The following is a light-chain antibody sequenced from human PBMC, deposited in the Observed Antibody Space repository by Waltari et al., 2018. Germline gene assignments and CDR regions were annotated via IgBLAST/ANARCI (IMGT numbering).Light chain of an antibody. CDR1: QSVSGY. V-gene: IGKV3-20*01. CDR3: QQYSGAPYT. J-gene: IGKJ2*01. CDR2: GAS. Sequence: EIVLTQSPGTLSLSPGERATLSCRASQSVSGYLAWYQQKPGQAPRLLIYGASVRATGIPDTFSGSGSGTDFTLTISRLEPEDFAVYFCQQYSGAPYTFGQGTKLEI.